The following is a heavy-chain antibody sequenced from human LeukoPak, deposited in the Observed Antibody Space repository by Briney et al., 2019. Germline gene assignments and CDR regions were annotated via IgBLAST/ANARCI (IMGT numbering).Heavy chain of an antibody. CDR1: GDSINSLDL. Sequence: SETLSLTCTVSGDSINSLDLWSWVRQPPGKGLEWIGEMYLSGTTHSNPSVKSRVTISIDTSKNQFSLKLSSVTAADTAVYYCARGGDGFWSGYYAYWGQGTLVTVSS. D-gene: IGHD3-3*01. J-gene: IGHJ4*02. CDR2: MYLSGTT. V-gene: IGHV4-4*02. CDR3: ARGGDGFWSGYYAY.